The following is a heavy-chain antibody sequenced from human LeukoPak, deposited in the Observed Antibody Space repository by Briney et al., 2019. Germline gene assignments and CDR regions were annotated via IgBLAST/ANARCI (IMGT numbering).Heavy chain of an antibody. CDR1: GGTFSNFA. Sequence: SVKVSCKASGGTFSNFAISWVRQAPGQGLEWLGGIIPIFGTAKYAQKVQGRVAMSTDESKSTAYMELSSLRSEDSAVYYCARQGGITVFGVAQPGGAFDIWGQGTMVTVSS. D-gene: IGHD3-3*01. J-gene: IGHJ3*02. CDR3: ARQGGITVFGVAQPGGAFDI. CDR2: IIPIFGTA. V-gene: IGHV1-69*05.